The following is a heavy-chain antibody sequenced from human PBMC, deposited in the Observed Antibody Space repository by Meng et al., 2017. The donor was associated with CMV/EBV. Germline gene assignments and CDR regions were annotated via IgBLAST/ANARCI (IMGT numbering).Heavy chain of an antibody. CDR1: GGSFSGYH. V-gene: IGHV4-34*01. CDR2: INHSGST. CDR3: ARGRSGTGRRRIAAAGWFDP. Sequence: SETLSLTCAVYGGSFSGYHWSWIRQLPGKGLEWIGEINHSGSTNYNPSLKSRVTISVDTSKNQFSLKLSSVTAADTAVYYCARGRSGTGRRRIAAAGWFDPWGQGTLVTVSS. D-gene: IGHD6-13*01. J-gene: IGHJ5*02.